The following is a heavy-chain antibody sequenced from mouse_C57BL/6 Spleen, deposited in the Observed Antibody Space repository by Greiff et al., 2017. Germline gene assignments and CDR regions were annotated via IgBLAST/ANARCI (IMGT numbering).Heavy chain of an antibody. Sequence: QVQLKQSGAELVKPGASVKISCKASGYAFSSYWMNWVKQRPGKGLEWIGQIYPGDGDTNYNGKFKGKATLTADKSSSTAYMQLSSLTSKDSAVYFCARHYSNYEVLFAYWGQGTLVTVSA. D-gene: IGHD2-5*01. V-gene: IGHV1-80*01. J-gene: IGHJ3*01. CDR3: ARHYSNYEVLFAY. CDR1: GYAFSSYW. CDR2: IYPGDGDT.